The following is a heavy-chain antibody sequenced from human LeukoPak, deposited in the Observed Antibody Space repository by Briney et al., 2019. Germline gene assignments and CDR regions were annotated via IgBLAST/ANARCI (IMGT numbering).Heavy chain of an antibody. D-gene: IGHD3-10*01. J-gene: IGHJ4*02. Sequence: SETLSLTCTVSGGSISSGDYYWSWIRQHPGKGLEWIGYIYYSGSTYYNPSLKSRVTISVDTSKNQFSLKLSSVTAADTAVYYCARVGGSGSYYNQPYYFDYWGQGTLVTVSS. CDR3: ARVGGSGSYYNQPYYFDY. CDR1: GGSISSGDYY. V-gene: IGHV4-31*03. CDR2: IYYSGST.